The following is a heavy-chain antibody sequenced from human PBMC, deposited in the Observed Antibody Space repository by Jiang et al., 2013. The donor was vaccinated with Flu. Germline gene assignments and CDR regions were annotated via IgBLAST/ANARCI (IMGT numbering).Heavy chain of an antibody. J-gene: IGHJ5*02. D-gene: IGHD6-6*01. Sequence: GLVKPSETLSLTCTVSGGSISSYYWSWIRQPPGKGPEWIATIYYSGSTYYNPSLKSRVTVSLDTSKNQFSLNLNSVTAADTAVYYCARNTSSSPWFDPWGQGILVTVSS. CDR3: ARNTSSSPWFDP. CDR2: IYYSGST. CDR1: GGSISSYY. V-gene: IGHV4-39*07.